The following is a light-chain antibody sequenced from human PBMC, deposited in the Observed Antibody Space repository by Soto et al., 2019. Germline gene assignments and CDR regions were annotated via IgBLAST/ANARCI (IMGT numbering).Light chain of an antibody. J-gene: IGLJ1*01. CDR1: SSDVGGYNY. V-gene: IGLV2-14*01. CDR2: EVS. CDR3: SSYTSFSTYV. Sequence: QSALTQPASVSGSPGQSITISCTVTSSDVGGYNYVSWYQQHPGKAPKLMIYEVSNRPSGVSNRFSGSKSDNTASLTISGLQAEDEADYYCSSYTSFSTYVFGTGTKSPS.